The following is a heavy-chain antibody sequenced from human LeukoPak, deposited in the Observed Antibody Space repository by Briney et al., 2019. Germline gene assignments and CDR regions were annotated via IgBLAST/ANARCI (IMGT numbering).Heavy chain of an antibody. Sequence: NPSETLSLTCAVYGGSFSGYYWSWIRQPPGKGLEWIGEINHSGSTNYNPSLKSRVTISVDTSKNQFSLKLSSVTAADTAVYYCARGGPGYSSTFFDYWGQGTLVTVSS. J-gene: IGHJ4*02. CDR3: ARGGPGYSSTFFDY. CDR2: INHSGST. D-gene: IGHD6-13*01. CDR1: GGSFSGYY. V-gene: IGHV4-34*01.